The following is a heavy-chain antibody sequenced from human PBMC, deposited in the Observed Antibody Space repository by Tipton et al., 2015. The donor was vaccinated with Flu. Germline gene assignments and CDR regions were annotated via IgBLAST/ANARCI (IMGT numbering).Heavy chain of an antibody. V-gene: IGHV4-61*02. CDR3: ARGLRDGYNPHDAFDI. J-gene: IGHJ3*02. CDR2: IYTSGST. Sequence: LRLSCTVSGGSISSGSYYWSWIRQPAGKGLEWIGRIYTSGSTDYNPSLKRRATISVDTSKNQFSLKLSSVTAADTAVYYCARGLRDGYNPHDAFDIWGQGTMVTVSS. CDR1: GGSISSGSYY. D-gene: IGHD5-24*01.